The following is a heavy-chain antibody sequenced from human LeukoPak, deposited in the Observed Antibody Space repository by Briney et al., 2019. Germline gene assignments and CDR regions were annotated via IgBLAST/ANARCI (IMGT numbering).Heavy chain of an antibody. D-gene: IGHD2/OR15-2a*01. J-gene: IGHJ4*02. Sequence: PSETLSRTCTVSGGSIGSSSYYWGWIRQPPGKGLEWIGSIYYSGSTYYNPSLKSRVTISVDTSKNQFSLKLSSVTAADTAVYYCARTSFSTYYFDYWGQGILVTVSS. CDR3: ARTSFSTYYFDY. V-gene: IGHV4-39*01. CDR1: GGSIGSSSYY. CDR2: IYYSGST.